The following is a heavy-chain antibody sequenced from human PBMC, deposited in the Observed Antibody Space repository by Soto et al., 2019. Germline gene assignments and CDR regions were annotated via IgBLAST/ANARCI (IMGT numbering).Heavy chain of an antibody. V-gene: IGHV3-23*01. CDR2: ISGSGGST. CDR3: AKDRGYYDSSGYYYGDAFDI. J-gene: IGHJ3*02. D-gene: IGHD3-22*01. Sequence: GGSLRLSCAASGFTFSSYAMSWVRQAPGKGLEWVSAISGSGGSTYYADSVKGRFTISRDNSKNTLYLQMNSLRAEDTAVYYCAKDRGYYDSSGYYYGDAFDIWGQGTMVTVSS. CDR1: GFTFSSYA.